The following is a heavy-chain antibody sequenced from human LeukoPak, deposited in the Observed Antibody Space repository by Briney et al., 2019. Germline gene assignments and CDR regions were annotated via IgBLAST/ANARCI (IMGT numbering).Heavy chain of an antibody. J-gene: IGHJ4*02. Sequence: SETLSLTCTVSGGSISSGGYYWSWIRQHPGKGLEWIGYIYYSGSTYYNPSLKSRVTISVDTSKNQFSLKLSSVTAADTAVYYCARGPHDYGDYYFDYWGQGTLVTVSS. CDR3: ARGPHDYGDYYFDY. CDR2: IYYSGST. V-gene: IGHV4-31*03. CDR1: GGSISSGGYY. D-gene: IGHD4-17*01.